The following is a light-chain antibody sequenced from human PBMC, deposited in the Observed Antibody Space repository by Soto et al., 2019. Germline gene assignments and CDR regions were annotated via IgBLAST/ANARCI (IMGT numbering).Light chain of an antibody. CDR2: GAS. Sequence: EIVMTQSPATLSVSPGERATLSCRASQSVSSNLAWYQQKPGQAPRLLIYGASNRATGIPARFSGSGSGTEFTLTISSLQSEDFAVYHCQQYNKWPWTFGQGTKVEIK. J-gene: IGKJ1*01. V-gene: IGKV3-15*01. CDR3: QQYNKWPWT. CDR1: QSVSSN.